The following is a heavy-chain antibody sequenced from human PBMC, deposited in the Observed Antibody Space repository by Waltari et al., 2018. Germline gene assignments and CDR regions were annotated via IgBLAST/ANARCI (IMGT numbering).Heavy chain of an antibody. CDR2: IYYSGST. CDR1: GGSISSSSYY. CDR3: ARTVAAAAGTVSAFDI. Sequence: QLQLQESGPGLVKPSETLSLTCTVSGGSISSSSYYWGWIRQPPGKGLEWIGYIYYSGSTNYNPSLKSRVTISVDTSKNQFSLKLSSVTAADTAVYYCARTVAAAAGTVSAFDIWGQGTMVTVSS. J-gene: IGHJ3*02. V-gene: IGHV4-61*05. D-gene: IGHD6-13*01.